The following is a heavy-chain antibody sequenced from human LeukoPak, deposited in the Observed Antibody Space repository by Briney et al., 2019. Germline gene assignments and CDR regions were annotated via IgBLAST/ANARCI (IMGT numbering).Heavy chain of an antibody. V-gene: IGHV4-39*01. CDR3: ASYDFLYVHSL. D-gene: IGHD3-3*01. CDR1: GASISSSNYY. Sequence: PSETLSLTCAVSGASISSSNYYWGWVRQSPGKGLEWIGNIYSSGNTYYNASLKSRVTMYIDTSKNQFSLKLSSVTAADTAVYYCASYDFLYVHSLRGQGTMVTVSS. J-gene: IGHJ3*01. CDR2: IYSSGNT.